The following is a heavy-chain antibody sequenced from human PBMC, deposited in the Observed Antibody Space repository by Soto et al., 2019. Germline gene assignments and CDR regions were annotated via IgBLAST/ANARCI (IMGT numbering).Heavy chain of an antibody. Sequence: PSQTLSLTCVTSGYSVSSNSADWNCIRQSPSRGLEWLGRTYYRSQWYNDYAVSVKGRIIINPDTSKNQFSLQLSSVTPEDTAVYYCARTVARDYYYKGVDVWGQGTTVTVSS. J-gene: IGHJ6*02. CDR2: TYYRSQWYN. V-gene: IGHV6-1*01. CDR3: ARTVARDYYYKGVDV. CDR1: GYSVSSNSAD. D-gene: IGHD6-19*01.